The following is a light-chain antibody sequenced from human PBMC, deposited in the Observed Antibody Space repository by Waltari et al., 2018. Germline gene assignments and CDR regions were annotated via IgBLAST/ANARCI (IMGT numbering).Light chain of an antibody. Sequence: EIVMTQSPATLSVSPGERATLFCRASQSVSSHLAWYQQKPGQAPRLLLFVASTRATGTPARFRGSGSGTEFTLTISSLQSEDFAVYYCQHYDNWLYSFGQGTKVEIK. CDR1: QSVSSH. V-gene: IGKV3-15*01. J-gene: IGKJ2*03. CDR3: QHYDNWLYS. CDR2: VAS.